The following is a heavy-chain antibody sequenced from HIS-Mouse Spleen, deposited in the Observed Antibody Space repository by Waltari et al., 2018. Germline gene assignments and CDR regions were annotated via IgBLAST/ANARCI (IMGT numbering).Heavy chain of an antibody. CDR3: AREIPYSSSWYDWYFDL. V-gene: IGHV4-39*07. CDR1: GCSISSSSYY. D-gene: IGHD6-13*01. Sequence: QLQLQESGPRLVKPSETLSLPRPVSGCSISSSSYYWGWLRQPPGKGLAWIGSLYYSGSTYYNPSLKSRVTISVDTSKNQFSLKLSSVTAADTAVYYCAREIPYSSSWYDWYFDLWGRGTLVTVSS. CDR2: LYYSGST. J-gene: IGHJ2*01.